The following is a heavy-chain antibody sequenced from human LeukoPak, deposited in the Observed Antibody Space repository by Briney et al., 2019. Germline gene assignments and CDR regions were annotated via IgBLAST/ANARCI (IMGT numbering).Heavy chain of an antibody. CDR3: AREYDILTRFAFDI. CDR1: GFTFSSYG. D-gene: IGHD3-9*01. CDR2: IWYDGSNK. Sequence: PGGSLRLYCAASGFTFSSYGMHWVRQAPGKGLEWVAVIWYDGSNKYYADSVKGRFTISRDNSKNTLYLQMNSLRAEDTAVYYCAREYDILTRFAFDIWGQGTMVTVSS. J-gene: IGHJ3*02. V-gene: IGHV3-33*01.